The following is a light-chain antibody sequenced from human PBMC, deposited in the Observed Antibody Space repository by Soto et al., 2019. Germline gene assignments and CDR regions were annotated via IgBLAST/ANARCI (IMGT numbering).Light chain of an antibody. V-gene: IGLV3-1*01. CDR2: QDS. CDR1: NLESHY. Sequence: SYELTQPPSVTVSPGQTVSITCSGANLESHYVSWYQQKAGQSPVLVIYQDSKRPSGIPARFSGSNSGTTATLTVRGTQALDEADYYCQAWDTSAVFGGGTKLTVL. CDR3: QAWDTSAV. J-gene: IGLJ2*01.